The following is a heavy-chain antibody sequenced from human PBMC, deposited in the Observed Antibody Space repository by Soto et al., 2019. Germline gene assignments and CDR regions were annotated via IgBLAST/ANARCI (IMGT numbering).Heavy chain of an antibody. D-gene: IGHD6-13*01. J-gene: IGHJ5*02. Sequence: QVQLQQWGAGLLKPSATLSLTCAVYGGSFSGYYWCWIRQPPGKGLEWIGEINHSGSTNYNPSLKRRVTIAVDTAKNQFALKRTSVTAADTAVYYCASLFACAAVPWGQGTLVTVSS. CDR2: INHSGST. CDR1: GGSFSGYY. CDR3: ASLFACAAVP. V-gene: IGHV4-34*01.